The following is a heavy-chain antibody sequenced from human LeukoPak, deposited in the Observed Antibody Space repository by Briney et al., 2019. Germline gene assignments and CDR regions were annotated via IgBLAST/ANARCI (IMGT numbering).Heavy chain of an antibody. J-gene: IGHJ4*02. V-gene: IGHV4-59*01. Sequence: SETLSLTCTVSGGSISSYYWSWIRQPPGKGLEWIGYIYYSGSANYNPSLKSRVTISVDTSKNQFSLKLSSVTAADTAVYYCARFSPYDYVWGSSYGDYWGQGTLVTVSS. D-gene: IGHD3-16*01. CDR3: ARFSPYDYVWGSSYGDY. CDR2: IYYSGSA. CDR1: GGSISSYY.